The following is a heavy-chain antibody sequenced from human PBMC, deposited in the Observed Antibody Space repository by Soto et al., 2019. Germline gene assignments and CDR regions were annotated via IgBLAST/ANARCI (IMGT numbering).Heavy chain of an antibody. Sequence: QVQLQQWGAGLLKPSETLSLTCAVYGGSFSGYYWSWIRQPPGKGLEWIGEINHSGSTNYNPSLKSRVTISVDTSKNQLSLKLSSVTAADTAVYYCARSRTYYDFWSGSSGGYFDYWGQGTLVTVSS. D-gene: IGHD3-3*01. CDR3: ARSRTYYDFWSGSSGGYFDY. J-gene: IGHJ4*02. CDR1: GGSFSGYY. V-gene: IGHV4-34*01. CDR2: INHSGST.